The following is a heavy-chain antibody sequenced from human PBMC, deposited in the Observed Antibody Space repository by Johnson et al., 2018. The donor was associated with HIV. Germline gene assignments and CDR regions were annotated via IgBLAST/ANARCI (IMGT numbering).Heavy chain of an antibody. CDR1: GFTFSSYT. Sequence: EVQLLESGGGVVQPGRSLRLSCAASGFTFSSYTMHWVRQAPGKGLEWVSAISGSGGSTYYADSVKGRFTISRDNSKNTLYLQMNSLRAEDTAVYYCAKGRQQLGFLDAFDSWGQGTMVTVSS. CDR2: ISGSGGST. J-gene: IGHJ3*02. CDR3: AKGRQQLGFLDAFDS. V-gene: IGHV3-23*01. D-gene: IGHD6-13*01.